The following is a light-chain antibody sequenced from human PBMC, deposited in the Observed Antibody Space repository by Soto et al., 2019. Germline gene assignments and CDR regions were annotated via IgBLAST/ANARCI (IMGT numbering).Light chain of an antibody. Sequence: EIVLTQSPGTLSLSPGERATLSCRASQTVSTNYLAWYQQEPGQAPRLLIYGASSRATGIPDRFSGSGSGTDFTLTISRLEPEDFAVYYCQQYDSSPWTFGQGTKVDIK. J-gene: IGKJ1*01. CDR3: QQYDSSPWT. CDR1: QTVSTNY. CDR2: GAS. V-gene: IGKV3-20*01.